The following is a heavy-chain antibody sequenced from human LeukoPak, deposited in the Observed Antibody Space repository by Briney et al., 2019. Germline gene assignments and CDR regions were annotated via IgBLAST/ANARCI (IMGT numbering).Heavy chain of an antibody. CDR2: IYFSGRT. CDR1: GASSSSAYHY. J-gene: IGHJ4*02. D-gene: IGHD6-13*01. Sequence: SETRSLTCLVSGASSSSAYHYWNWIRQPPGKGLEWVGYIYFSGRTYYNPSLKGRATISLDTSNSRFSLKMTSVTAADTAVYFCASVGIKAAVPSDYWGQGTLVTVSS. V-gene: IGHV4-30-4*07. CDR3: ASVGIKAAVPSDY.